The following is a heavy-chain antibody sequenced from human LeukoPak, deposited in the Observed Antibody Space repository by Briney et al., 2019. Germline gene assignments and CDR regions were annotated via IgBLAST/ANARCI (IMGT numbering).Heavy chain of an antibody. D-gene: IGHD5-18*01. CDR2: IYHSGST. Sequence: PSETLSLTCTVSGGSISSSSYYWGWIRQPPGKGLEWIGYIYHSGSTYYNPSLKSRVTISVDRSKNQFSLKLSSVTAADTAVYYCASYTAMVGDAFDIWGQGTMVTVSS. V-gene: IGHV4-30-2*01. J-gene: IGHJ3*02. CDR3: ASYTAMVGDAFDI. CDR1: GGSISSSSYY.